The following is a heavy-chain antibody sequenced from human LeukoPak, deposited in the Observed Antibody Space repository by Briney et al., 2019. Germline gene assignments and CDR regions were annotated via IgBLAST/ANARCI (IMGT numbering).Heavy chain of an antibody. CDR2: ISGSGGST. V-gene: IGHV3-23*01. D-gene: IGHD6-13*01. CDR1: GFTFSSYA. CDR3: AKDGSSSWYGGWFDP. J-gene: IGHJ5*02. Sequence: GGSLRLSCAASGFTFSSYAMSWVRQAPGKGLEWVSAISGSGGSTYYADSVKGRFTISRDNSENTLYLQMNSLRAEDTAVYYCAKDGSSSWYGGWFDPWGQGTLVTVSS.